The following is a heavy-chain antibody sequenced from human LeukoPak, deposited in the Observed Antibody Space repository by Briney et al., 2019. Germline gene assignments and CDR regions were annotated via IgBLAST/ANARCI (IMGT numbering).Heavy chain of an antibody. CDR1: GFTFSIYG. Sequence: GGSLRLSCAASGFTFSIYGIHWVRQAPGKGLEWVAVIWYDGSNKNYADSVKGRFTISRDTSKNTPYMQMNSLITEDTAVYYCVRDARLLGCSGGSCYSYFDYWGQGTLVTVSS. CDR2: IWYDGSNK. CDR3: VRDARLLGCSGGSCYSYFDY. V-gene: IGHV3-33*01. D-gene: IGHD2-15*01. J-gene: IGHJ4*02.